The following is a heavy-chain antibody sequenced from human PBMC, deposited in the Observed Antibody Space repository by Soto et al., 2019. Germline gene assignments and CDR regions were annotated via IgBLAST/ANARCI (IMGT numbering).Heavy chain of an antibody. Sequence: GGSLRLSCAASGFTFSSYSMNWVRQAPGKGLEWVSSISSSSSYIYYADSVKGRFTISRDNAKNSLYLQMNSLRAEDTAVYYCAREGYDFWSGQRYYGMDVWGQGTTVTVSS. CDR3: AREGYDFWSGQRYYGMDV. J-gene: IGHJ6*02. V-gene: IGHV3-21*01. CDR1: GFTFSSYS. D-gene: IGHD3-3*01. CDR2: ISSSSSYI.